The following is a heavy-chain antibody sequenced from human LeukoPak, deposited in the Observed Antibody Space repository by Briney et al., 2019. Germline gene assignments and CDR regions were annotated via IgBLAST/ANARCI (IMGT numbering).Heavy chain of an antibody. J-gene: IGHJ5*02. D-gene: IGHD1-26*01. CDR1: GFTFSSYG. V-gene: IGHV3-30*18. CDR3: AKDLRVGEEPSWFDP. CDR2: ISYDGSNK. Sequence: QAGGSLRLSCAASGFTFSSYGMHWVRQAPGKGLEWVAVISYDGSNKYYADSVKGRFTISRDNSKNTLYLQMNSLRAEDTAVYYCAKDLRVGEEPSWFDPWGQGTLVTVSS.